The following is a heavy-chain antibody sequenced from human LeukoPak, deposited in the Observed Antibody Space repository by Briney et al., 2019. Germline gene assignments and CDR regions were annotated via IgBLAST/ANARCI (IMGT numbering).Heavy chain of an antibody. CDR2: MNPNSGNT. D-gene: IGHD3-10*01. V-gene: IGHV1-8*01. Sequence: ASVKVSCKASGYTFTSYDMNWVRQATGQGLEWMGWMNPNSGNTGYAQKFQGRFTMTRDTSISTAYMELSSLRSEDTAVYYCARVQGLWFGEPAVSEYWGQGTLVTVSS. CDR3: ARVQGLWFGEPAVSEY. CDR1: GYTFTSYD. J-gene: IGHJ4*02.